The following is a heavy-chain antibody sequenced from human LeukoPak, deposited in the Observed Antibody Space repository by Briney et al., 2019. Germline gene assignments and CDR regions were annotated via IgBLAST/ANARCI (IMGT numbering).Heavy chain of an antibody. CDR1: GGSISSYY. V-gene: IGHV4-59*01. J-gene: IGHJ6*02. CDR2: IYYSGST. Sequence: PSETLSLTCTVSGGSISSYYWSWIRQPPGKGLGWIGYIYYSGSTNYNPSLKSRVTISLDTSTNQFSLKLTSVTAADTAVYYCAGGIVVADMHHYYYHGMDVWGQGTTVTVSS. D-gene: IGHD3-22*01. CDR3: AGGIVVADMHHYYYHGMDV.